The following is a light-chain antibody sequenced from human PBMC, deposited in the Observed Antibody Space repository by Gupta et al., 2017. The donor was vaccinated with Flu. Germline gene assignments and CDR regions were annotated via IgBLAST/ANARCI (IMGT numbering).Light chain of an antibody. J-gene: IGKJ1*01. V-gene: IGKV1-27*01. CDR1: QRISNY. Sequence: PSSSSASVGDRATNSCRESQRISNYVGCYQQKPGKGPKLLIYAASTERAGVPARFSSSRYGTDFTLTISSRQPEDVATYYCRKENSPPLTFGQGTKVEIK. CDR3: RKENSPPLT. CDR2: AAS.